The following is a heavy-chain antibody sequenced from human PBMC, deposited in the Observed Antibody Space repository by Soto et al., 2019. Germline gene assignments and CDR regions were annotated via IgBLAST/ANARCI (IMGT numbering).Heavy chain of an antibody. V-gene: IGHV3-23*01. D-gene: IGHD5-12*01. CDR3: AKVGSDRYSGQHSDY. Sequence: EVQLLVSGGGLVQPGGSLSVSWAASGFTFSNYAMNWVRQAPGKGLEWVSTISSSSGSTYYADSVKGRFTISRDNSKNFLYLQMNSLRGDDTAVYYCAKVGSDRYSGQHSDYWGQGTLVTISS. CDR1: GFTFSNYA. J-gene: IGHJ4*02. CDR2: ISSSSGST.